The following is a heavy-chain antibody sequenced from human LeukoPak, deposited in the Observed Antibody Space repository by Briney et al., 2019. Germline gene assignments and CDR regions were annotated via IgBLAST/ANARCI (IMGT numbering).Heavy chain of an antibody. CDR1: GFTFSSYT. CDR2: ITTSDGNT. Sequence: GGSLRLSCAASGFTFSSYTMSWVRQAPGKGLEWVSTITTSDGNTYYADSVKGRFTVSRDNSKNTLYLQMNSLRAEDTAVYFCARAAHGPADIWGQGTMVIVSS. D-gene: IGHD2-2*01. V-gene: IGHV3-23*01. CDR3: ARAAHGPADI. J-gene: IGHJ3*02.